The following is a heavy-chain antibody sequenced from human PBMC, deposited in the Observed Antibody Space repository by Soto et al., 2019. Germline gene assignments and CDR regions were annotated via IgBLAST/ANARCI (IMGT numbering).Heavy chain of an antibody. CDR1: GGSISSGSYY. Sequence: SETLCLTCTVSGGSISSGSYYWGWIRQSPGKGLEWIGIMKHSGTTYCHPSLRSRVTISVDTSQNQFSLRLTSVTAADTAVYYCTRYSGSSGWLDPWGLGTLVTVSS. V-gene: IGHV4-39*01. CDR3: TRYSGSSGWLDP. D-gene: IGHD6-6*01. J-gene: IGHJ5*02. CDR2: MKHSGTT.